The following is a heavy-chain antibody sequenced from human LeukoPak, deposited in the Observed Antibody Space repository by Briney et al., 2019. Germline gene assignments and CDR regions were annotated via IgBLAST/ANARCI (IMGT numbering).Heavy chain of an antibody. CDR3: ARGHDYFDY. V-gene: IGHV3-7*01. J-gene: IGHJ4*02. CDR2: INPDGSGR. Sequence: GGSLRLSCAASGFTFSSYSMNWVRQAPGEGLEWVANINPDGSGRFYVDSVRGRFTISRDNAKNLLFLQVNSLRAEDTAVYYCARGHDYFDYWGQGTLVTVSS. CDR1: GFTFSSYS.